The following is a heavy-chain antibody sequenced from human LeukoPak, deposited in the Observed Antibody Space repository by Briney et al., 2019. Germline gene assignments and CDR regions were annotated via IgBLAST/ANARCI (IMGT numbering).Heavy chain of an antibody. CDR1: GYTFISYF. D-gene: IGHD2-21*02. J-gene: IGHJ3*01. CDR2: INPNGGNT. Sequence: GASVKVSCKASGYTFISYFIHWVRQAPGQGLEWMGGINPNGGNTTYAQKFRGRVTMTRDMSTSTVHMELSRLRSDDTAVYYCTTPTAMTAPDAFDVWGQGTMVTVSS. CDR3: TTPTAMTAPDAFDV. V-gene: IGHV1-46*01.